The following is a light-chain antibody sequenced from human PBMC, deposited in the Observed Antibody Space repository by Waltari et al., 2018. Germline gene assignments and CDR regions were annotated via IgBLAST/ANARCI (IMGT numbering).Light chain of an antibody. CDR3: SSYTSSSTHYV. CDR1: SRDVGGYNY. CDR2: EVS. J-gene: IGLJ1*01. Sequence: QSDLTQPASVSGSPGQSLTLPCTGTSRDVGGYNYVPWYQQHPGNAPKLMIYEVSNRPSGVSNRFSGSKSGNTASLTIAGLQAEDEADYYCSSYTSSSTHYVFGTGTKVTVL. V-gene: IGLV2-14*01.